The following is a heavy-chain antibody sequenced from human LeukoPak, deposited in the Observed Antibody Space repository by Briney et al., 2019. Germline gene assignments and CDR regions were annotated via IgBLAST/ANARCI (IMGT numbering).Heavy chain of an antibody. D-gene: IGHD3-22*01. J-gene: IGHJ4*02. Sequence: PGGSLRLSCAASGFTFSDFYMTWIRQAPGKGLEWVSYSSNGGSTIYYADSVKGRFTISRDNAKNSLYLQMNSLRAEDTAVYYCARSADSGGYFRENTLYYFDYWGQGTLVTVSS. V-gene: IGHV3-11*01. CDR1: GFTFSDFY. CDR3: ARSADSGGYFRENTLYYFDY. CDR2: SSNGGSTI.